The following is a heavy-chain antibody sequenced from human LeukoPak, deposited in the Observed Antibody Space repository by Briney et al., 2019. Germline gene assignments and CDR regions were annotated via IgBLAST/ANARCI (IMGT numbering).Heavy chain of an antibody. J-gene: IGHJ4*02. D-gene: IGHD5-24*01. CDR1: GFSLDDYA. CDR2: ISWDGRNM. Sequence: GGSLRLSCAAAGFSLDDYAMHWVRQAPGKGLEWVSSISWDGRNMAYADSVKGRFTISRDNSKNTLYLQMNSLRAEDTAVYYCAKDRRDGYNNFDYWGQGTLVTVSS. CDR3: AKDRRDGYNNFDY. V-gene: IGHV3-9*01.